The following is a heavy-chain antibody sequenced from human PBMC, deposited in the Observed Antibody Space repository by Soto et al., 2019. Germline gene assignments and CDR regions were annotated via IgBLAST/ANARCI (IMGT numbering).Heavy chain of an antibody. Sequence: QVQLVESGGGVVQPGRSLRLSCAASGFTFSSYGMHWVRQAPGKGLEWVAVISYDGSNKYYADSVKGRFTISRDNSKNTLYLQMNSLRADDTAVYYCAKDDKVDGYNYGYWGQGTLVTVSS. V-gene: IGHV3-30*18. CDR2: ISYDGSNK. J-gene: IGHJ4*02. D-gene: IGHD5-12*01. CDR1: GFTFSSYG. CDR3: AKDDKVDGYNYGY.